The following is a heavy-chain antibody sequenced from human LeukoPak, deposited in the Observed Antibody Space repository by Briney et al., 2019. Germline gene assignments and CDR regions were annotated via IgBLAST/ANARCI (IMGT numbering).Heavy chain of an antibody. CDR2: INHSGST. CDR1: GGSFSGYY. CDR3: ASFGSGSYYNGSDY. Sequence: NPSETLSLTCAVYGGSFSGYYWSWIRQPPGKGLEWIGEINHSGSTNYNPSLKSRVTISVDTSKNQFSLKLSSVIAADTAVYYCASFGSGSYYNGSDYWGQGTLVTVSS. V-gene: IGHV4-34*01. J-gene: IGHJ4*02. D-gene: IGHD3-10*01.